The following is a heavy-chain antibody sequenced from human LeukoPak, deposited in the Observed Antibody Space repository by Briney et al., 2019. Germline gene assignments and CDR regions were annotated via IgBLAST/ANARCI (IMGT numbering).Heavy chain of an antibody. J-gene: IGHJ4*02. D-gene: IGHD6-13*01. V-gene: IGHV4-59*08. CDR1: GGSISSYY. Sequence: SETLSLTCTVSGGSISSYYWSWIRQPPGRGLEWIGYIYYSGSTNYNPSLKSRVTISLDTSKNHFSLRLSSVAAADTAVYYCASGRSAGTWTAFDYWGQGTLVTVSS. CDR3: ASGRSAGTWTAFDY. CDR2: IYYSGST.